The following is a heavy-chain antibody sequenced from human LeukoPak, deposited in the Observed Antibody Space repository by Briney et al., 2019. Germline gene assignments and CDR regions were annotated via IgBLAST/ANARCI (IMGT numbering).Heavy chain of an antibody. CDR2: INHSGST. D-gene: IGHD6-19*01. V-gene: IGHV4-34*01. CDR1: GGSITSYY. J-gene: IGHJ5*02. CDR3: ATGSGSNWFDP. Sequence: SETLSLTCTVSGGSITSYYWSWIRQPPGKGLEWIGEINHSGSTNNNPSLKSRVTISVDTSKNQFSLKLSSVTAADTAVYYCATGSGSNWFDPWGQGTLVTVSS.